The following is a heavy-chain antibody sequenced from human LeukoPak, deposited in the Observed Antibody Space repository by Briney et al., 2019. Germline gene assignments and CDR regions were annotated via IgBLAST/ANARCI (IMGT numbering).Heavy chain of an antibody. D-gene: IGHD6-19*01. J-gene: IGHJ3*02. CDR2: IWYDGSNK. V-gene: IGHV3-30*02. CDR3: AKDRGSGWSYDAFDI. Sequence: AGGSLRLSCAASGFTFSSYGMHWVRQAPGKGLEWVAVIWYDGSNKYYADSVKGRFTISRDNSKNTLYLQMNSLRAEDTAVYYCAKDRGSGWSYDAFDIWGQGTMVTVSS. CDR1: GFTFSSYG.